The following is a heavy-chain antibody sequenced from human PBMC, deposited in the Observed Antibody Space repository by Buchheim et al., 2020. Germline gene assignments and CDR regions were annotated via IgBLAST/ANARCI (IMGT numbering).Heavy chain of an antibody. V-gene: IGHV3-23*01. Sequence: EVQLLESGGGLVQPGGSLRLSCADSGFTFSSYAMSWVRQAPGKGVEWVSAISGSGGSTYYADSVTGRFPISRDNSKNTLYLQMNSLRAEDTAVYYCANGPRGGSYFLPDYWGQGTL. J-gene: IGHJ4*02. CDR3: ANGPRGGSYFLPDY. CDR1: GFTFSSYA. D-gene: IGHD1-26*01. CDR2: ISGSGGST.